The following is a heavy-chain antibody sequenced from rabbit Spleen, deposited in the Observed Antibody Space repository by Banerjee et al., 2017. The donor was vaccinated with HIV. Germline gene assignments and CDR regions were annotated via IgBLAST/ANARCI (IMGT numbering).Heavy chain of an antibody. CDR2: IYISTGNT. J-gene: IGHJ4*01. Sequence: QSLEESGGDMVKHGGTLTLTCKASGFSFSSSYYMCWVRQAPGKGLEWIACIYISTGNTYYASWARGRFTISKSSSTTVTLQMTSLTAADTATYFCASGYSDIYFNLWGPGTLVTVS. V-gene: IGHV1S40*01. CDR3: ASGYSDIYFNL. D-gene: IGHD1-1*01. CDR1: GFSFSSSYY.